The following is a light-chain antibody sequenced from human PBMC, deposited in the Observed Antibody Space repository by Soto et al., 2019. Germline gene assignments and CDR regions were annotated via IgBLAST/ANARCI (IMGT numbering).Light chain of an antibody. CDR1: QSLVYSNGNTY. CDR3: VLGTQWRPPCS. J-gene: IGKJ3*01. V-gene: IGKV2-30*01. CDR2: RVS. Sequence: DIVITQSPLSLPVTLGQPASISCRSSQSLVYSNGNTYLHWFQQRPGQSPRRLIHRVSNRDSRDPDRFSGSGAGSDFTLKSSRVEAEDVGVYYCVLGTQWRPPCSFGPGTKVEIK.